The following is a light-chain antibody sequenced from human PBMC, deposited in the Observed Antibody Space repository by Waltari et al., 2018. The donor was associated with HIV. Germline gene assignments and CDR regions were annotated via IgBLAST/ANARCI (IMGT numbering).Light chain of an antibody. V-gene: IGKV3-20*01. CDR3: QQSNDSPWT. Sequence: EIVLTQSPGTLSLSPGERATLSCRASQSVSSSFLAWFQQKPGQAPRLLIYGASSRATGIPDRFSGSGSGTDFTLTISRLEPEDFAVYYCQQSNDSPWTFGQGTKVEIK. CDR2: GAS. J-gene: IGKJ1*01. CDR1: QSVSSSF.